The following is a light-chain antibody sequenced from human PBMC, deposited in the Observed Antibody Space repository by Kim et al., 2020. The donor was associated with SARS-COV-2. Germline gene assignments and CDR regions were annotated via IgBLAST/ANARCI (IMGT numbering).Light chain of an antibody. CDR1: QRVRSND. CDR3: QQYASSPWT. J-gene: IGKJ1*01. CDR2: GAS. Sequence: LSPGEGATRSGRAGQRVRSNDLAWYQHKPGQPPRVLIYGASSRVTGSPDRFSGSGSGTDFTLTINRLEPEDFAVYYCQQYASSPWTFGQGTKV. V-gene: IGKV3-20*01.